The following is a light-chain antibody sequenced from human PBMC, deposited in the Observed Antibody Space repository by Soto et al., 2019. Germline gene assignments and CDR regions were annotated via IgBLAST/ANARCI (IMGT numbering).Light chain of an antibody. J-gene: IGKJ1*01. Sequence: EIVLTQSPATLSLSPGERATLSCRASQSVSSYLAWYQQKPGQAPRLLIYDASNRATDIPARFSGSGSGTDFTLTISSAEPDDFAVYDCQQRSNWPLWTFGQGTKVDIK. CDR2: DAS. V-gene: IGKV3-11*01. CDR1: QSVSSY. CDR3: QQRSNWPLWT.